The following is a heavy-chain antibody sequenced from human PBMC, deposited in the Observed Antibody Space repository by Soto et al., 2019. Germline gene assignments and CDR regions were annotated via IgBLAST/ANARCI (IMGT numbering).Heavy chain of an antibody. CDR3: ARGWTYDYVWGSYRYYYYYGMDV. V-gene: IGHV1-69*06. J-gene: IGHJ6*02. Sequence: QVQLVQSGAEVKKPGSSVKVSCKASGGTFSSYAISWVRQAPGQGLEWMGGIIPIFGTANYAQKFQGRVTITADKSTNTTYMELSSLRSEDTAVYYCARGWTYDYVWGSYRYYYYYGMDVWGQGTTVTVSS. CDR2: IIPIFGTA. D-gene: IGHD3-16*02. CDR1: GGTFSSYA.